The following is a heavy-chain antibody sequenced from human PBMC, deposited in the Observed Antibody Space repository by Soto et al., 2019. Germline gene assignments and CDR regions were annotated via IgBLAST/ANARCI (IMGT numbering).Heavy chain of an antibody. D-gene: IGHD6-13*01. CDR3: ARFRSAAGTGGPNWFDP. CDR2: IFYTGST. Sequence: PSETLSLTCTVSGGSITNYYWSWIRQPPGKGLEWIAYIFYTGSTNYNPSLKGRVTISVDTSKNQFSLKLSSVTAADTAVYYCARFRSAAGTGGPNWFDPWGQGTPVTVSS. J-gene: IGHJ5*02. CDR1: GGSITNYY. V-gene: IGHV4-59*01.